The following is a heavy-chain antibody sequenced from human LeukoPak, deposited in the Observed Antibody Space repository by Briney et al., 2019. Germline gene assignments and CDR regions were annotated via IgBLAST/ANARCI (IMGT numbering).Heavy chain of an antibody. V-gene: IGHV3-21*01. D-gene: IGHD5-24*01. CDR1: GFSFSSHS. Sequence: GGSLRLSCAASGFSFSSHSMNWVRQAPGKGLEWVSSISSSDTYIYYADSVKGRFTISRDNSKNTLYLQMNSLRAEDTAVYYCAKGQMATDYYSDMDVWGQGTTVTVSS. CDR3: AKGQMATDYYSDMDV. CDR2: ISSSDTYI. J-gene: IGHJ6*02.